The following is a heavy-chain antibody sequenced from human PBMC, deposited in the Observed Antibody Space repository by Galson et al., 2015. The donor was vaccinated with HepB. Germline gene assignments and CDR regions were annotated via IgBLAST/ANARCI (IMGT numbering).Heavy chain of an antibody. CDR2: IVYDGSNK. Sequence: SLRLSCAASRFTFSNYVMNWVRQAPGKGLEWVALIVYDGSNKYYADSVTGRFSVSRDNSKNTLYLQLDSLRAEDTAVYYCARVKTSDCSGGRCFQRPYFYYYALDVWGQGTTVTVSS. D-gene: IGHD2-15*01. CDR1: RFTFSNYV. V-gene: IGHV3-30*03. J-gene: IGHJ6*02. CDR3: ARVKTSDCSGGRCFQRPYFYYYALDV.